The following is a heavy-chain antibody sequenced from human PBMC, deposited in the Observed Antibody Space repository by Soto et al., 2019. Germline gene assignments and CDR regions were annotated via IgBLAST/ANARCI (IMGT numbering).Heavy chain of an antibody. CDR2: ISSSSSYI. V-gene: IGHV3-21*01. CDR1: GFTFSSYS. Sequence: GGSLRLSCAASGFTFSSYSMNWVRQAPGKGLEWVSSISSSSSYIYYADSVKGRFTISRDNAKNSLYLQMNSLRAEDTAVYYCARDPGQYYYDSSGYYRPKLYYYGMDVWGQGTTVTVSS. CDR3: ARDPGQYYYDSSGYYRPKLYYYGMDV. J-gene: IGHJ6*02. D-gene: IGHD3-22*01.